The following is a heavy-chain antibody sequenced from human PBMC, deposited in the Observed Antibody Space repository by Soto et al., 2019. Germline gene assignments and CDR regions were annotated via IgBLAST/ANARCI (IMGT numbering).Heavy chain of an antibody. CDR2: ISAYNGNT. J-gene: IGHJ6*02. D-gene: IGHD2-2*01. Sequence: ASVKVSCKASGYTFTSYGISWVRQAPGQGLEWMGWISAYNGNTNYAQKLQGRVTMTTDTSTSTAYMELRSLRSDDTAVYYCARGVIVVVSAAINYHYYGMGFCGQGTTVTVSS. CDR3: ARGVIVVVSAAINYHYYGMGF. V-gene: IGHV1-18*01. CDR1: GYTFTSYG.